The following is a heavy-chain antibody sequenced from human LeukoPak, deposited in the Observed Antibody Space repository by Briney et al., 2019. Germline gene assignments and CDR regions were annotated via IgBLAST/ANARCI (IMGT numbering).Heavy chain of an antibody. J-gene: IGHJ3*02. CDR1: GFTYSSYS. D-gene: IGHD2-21*02. CDR3: ARDRHIVVVTASSDAFDI. V-gene: IGHV3-21*01. Sequence: PGGSLRLSCAASGFTYSSYSMNWVRQAPGEGLEWVSSISSSSSYIYYADSVKGRFTISRDNAKNSLYLQMNSLRAEDTAVYYCARDRHIVVVTASSDAFDIWGQGTMVTVSS. CDR2: ISSSSSYI.